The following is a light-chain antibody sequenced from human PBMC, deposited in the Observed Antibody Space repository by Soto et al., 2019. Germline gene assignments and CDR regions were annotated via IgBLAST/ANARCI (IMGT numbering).Light chain of an antibody. V-gene: IGKV1-5*03. CDR3: QQYNSYPIT. CDR1: QSISSW. Sequence: DTQMTQSPSTLSTSVGDRVTITCRASQSISSWLAWYQQKPGKAPTLLIYKASSLESGVQSRFSGSRSETDFTLTFRSLQPDEIATYYCQQYNSYPITFGQGTRLEI. J-gene: IGKJ5*01. CDR2: KAS.